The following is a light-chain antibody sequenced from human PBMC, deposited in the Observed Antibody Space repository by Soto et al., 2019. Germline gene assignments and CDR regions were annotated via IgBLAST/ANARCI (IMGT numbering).Light chain of an antibody. V-gene: IGLV1-44*01. CDR3: AAWDADLRGFV. J-gene: IGLJ1*01. Sequence: QSVLTQPPSASGTPGQRVSISCSGSSSNIGRDPVNWYQHLPGTAPKLLIYENNQRPSGVPDRFSGSKSGTSASLAISGLQSEDEADYFCAAWDADLRGFVFGTGTKVTVL. CDR1: SSNIGRDP. CDR2: ENN.